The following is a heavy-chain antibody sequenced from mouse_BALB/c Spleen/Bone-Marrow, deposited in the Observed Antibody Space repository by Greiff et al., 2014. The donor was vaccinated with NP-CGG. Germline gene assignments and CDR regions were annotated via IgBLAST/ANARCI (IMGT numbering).Heavy chain of an antibody. Sequence: VQLQQSGAELAKPGASLKLSCKASGYTFTSYWMHWVKQRPGQGLEWIGEINPSNGRANYNEKFKSKATLTVDKSSSTAYMQLSSLTSEDSAVYYCAREMVFDITTVVATGGYYFDYWGQGTTLTVSS. V-gene: IGHV1S81*02. D-gene: IGHD1-1*01. CDR2: INPSNGRA. J-gene: IGHJ2*01. CDR1: GYTFTSYW. CDR3: AREMVFDITTVVATGGYYFDY.